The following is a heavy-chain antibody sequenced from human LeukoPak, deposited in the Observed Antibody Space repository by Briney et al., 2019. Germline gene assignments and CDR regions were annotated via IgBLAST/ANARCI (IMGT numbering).Heavy chain of an antibody. Sequence: PGRSLRLSCAASGFTFSSYEMNWVRQAPGKGLEWVSYISSSGSTIYYADSVKGRFTISRDNAKNSLYLQMNSLRAEDTAVYYCARFPDYYDSSGYYWSGYAFDIWGQGTMVTVSS. J-gene: IGHJ3*02. V-gene: IGHV3-48*03. CDR3: ARFPDYYDSSGYYWSGYAFDI. CDR1: GFTFSSYE. CDR2: ISSSGSTI. D-gene: IGHD3-22*01.